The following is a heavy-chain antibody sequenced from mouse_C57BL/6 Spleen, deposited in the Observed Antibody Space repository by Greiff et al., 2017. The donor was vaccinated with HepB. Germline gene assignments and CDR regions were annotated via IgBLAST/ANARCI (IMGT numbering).Heavy chain of an antibody. CDR2: ISSGSSTI. CDR1: GFTFSDYG. J-gene: IGHJ2*01. D-gene: IGHD1-1*01. CDR3: ARDEGSRLDY. Sequence: EVKLVESGGGLVKPGGSLKLSCAASGFTFSDYGMHWVRQAPEKGLEWVAYISSGSSTIYYADTVKGRFTISRDNAKNTLFLQMTSLRSEDTAMYYCARDEGSRLDYWGQGTTLTVSS. V-gene: IGHV5-17*01.